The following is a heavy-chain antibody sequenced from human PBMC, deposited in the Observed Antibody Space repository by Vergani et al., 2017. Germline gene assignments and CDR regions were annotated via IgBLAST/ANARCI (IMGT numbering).Heavy chain of an antibody. CDR2: ISSSSSTI. J-gene: IGHJ6*04. V-gene: IGHV3-48*01. D-gene: IGHD3-10*01. CDR3: ARDAMVRGIARYYYGMDV. CDR1: GFTFSSYS. Sequence: EVQLVESGGGLVQPGGSLRLSCAASGFTFSSYSMNWVRQAPGKGLEWVSYISSSSSTIYHADSVKGRFTISRDNAKNSLYLQMNSLRAEDTAVYYCARDAMVRGIARYYYGMDVWGEGTTVTVSS.